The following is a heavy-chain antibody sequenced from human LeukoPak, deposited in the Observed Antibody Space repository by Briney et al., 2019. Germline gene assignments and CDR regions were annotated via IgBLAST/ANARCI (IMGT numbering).Heavy chain of an antibody. CDR2: ISYDGSNK. D-gene: IGHD4-11*01. CDR1: GFTFSSYG. Sequence: GRSLRLSCAASGFTFSSYGMHWVRQAPGKGLEWVAVISYDGSNKYYADSVKGRFTISRDNSKNTLYLQMNSLRAEDTAVYYCAKDWDYSNVFDYWGQGTLVTVSS. CDR3: AKDWDYSNVFDY. J-gene: IGHJ4*02. V-gene: IGHV3-30*18.